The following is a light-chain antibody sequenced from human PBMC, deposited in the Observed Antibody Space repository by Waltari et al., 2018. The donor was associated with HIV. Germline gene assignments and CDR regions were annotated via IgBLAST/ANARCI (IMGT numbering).Light chain of an antibody. J-gene: IGKJ2*01. CDR3: HQYNNWPYT. Sequence: MMQSPDILPVSPGEGVTLTCRASQSVNTNVAWYQQRPGQAPRLLIYGASTRAAGVPARLSGGGSGTVFTLTISSIQSEDFELDVCHQYNNWPYTFGQGTKLDIK. CDR1: QSVNTN. CDR2: GAS. V-gene: IGKV3-15*01.